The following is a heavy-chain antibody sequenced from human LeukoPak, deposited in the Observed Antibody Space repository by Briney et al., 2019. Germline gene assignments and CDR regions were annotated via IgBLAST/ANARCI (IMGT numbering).Heavy chain of an antibody. V-gene: IGHV5-51*01. CDR3: ARHEMGIQLWSYES. Sequence: GESLKISSQASGYSFTNYWIAWVRQMPGRGLEWMGIIYPGDSDIRYRPSFRGQVTFSADKSINTAYLQWSSLKASDTAMYFCARHEMGIQLWSYESWGQGTLVTVSS. J-gene: IGHJ4*02. D-gene: IGHD5-18*01. CDR2: IYPGDSDI. CDR1: GYSFTNYW.